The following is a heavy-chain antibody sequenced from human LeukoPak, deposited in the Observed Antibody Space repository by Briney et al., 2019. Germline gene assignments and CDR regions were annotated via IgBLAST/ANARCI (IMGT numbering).Heavy chain of an antibody. CDR1: GFTFSSYA. D-gene: IGHD3-22*01. CDR3: ARDGYDSSGYYPYYFDY. V-gene: IGHV3-23*01. Sequence: GGSLRLSCAACGFTFSSYAMSWVRQAPGKGLEWVSAISGSGGSTYYADSVKGRFTISRDNSKNTLYLQMNSLRAEDTAVYYCARDGYDSSGYYPYYFDYWGQGTLVTVSS. J-gene: IGHJ4*02. CDR2: ISGSGGST.